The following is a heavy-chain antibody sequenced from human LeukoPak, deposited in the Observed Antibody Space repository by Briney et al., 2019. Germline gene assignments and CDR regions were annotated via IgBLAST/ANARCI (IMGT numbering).Heavy chain of an antibody. CDR1: GYSFTSYW. J-gene: IGHJ4*02. CDR2: IYPGDSDT. Sequence: GESLKISCKGSGYSFTSYWIGWVRQMPGKGLEWMGIIYPGDSDTRYCPSFQGQVTISADKSISTAYLQWSSLKASDTAMYYCARTYDSSGSAFDYWGQGTLVTVSS. CDR3: ARTYDSSGSAFDY. D-gene: IGHD3-22*01. V-gene: IGHV5-51*01.